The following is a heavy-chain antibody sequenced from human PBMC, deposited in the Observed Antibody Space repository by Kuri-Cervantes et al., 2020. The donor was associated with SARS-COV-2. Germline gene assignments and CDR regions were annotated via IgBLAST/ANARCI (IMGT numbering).Heavy chain of an antibody. CDR3: ARALRGWPALKYFQH. CDR1: GGSFSGYY. V-gene: IGHV4-34*01. D-gene: IGHD2-15*01. J-gene: IGHJ1*01. Sequence: SETLSLTCAVYGGSFSGYYWSWIRQPPGKGLEWIGEINHSGSTNYNPSLKSRVTISVDTSKNQFSLKLSSVTAADTAVYYCARALRGWPALKYFQHWGHGTLVTVSS. CDR2: INHSGST.